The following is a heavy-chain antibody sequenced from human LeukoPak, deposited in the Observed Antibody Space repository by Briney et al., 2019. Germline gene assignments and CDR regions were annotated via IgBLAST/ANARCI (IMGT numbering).Heavy chain of an antibody. J-gene: IGHJ5*02. D-gene: IGHD3-10*01. V-gene: IGHV3-48*03. CDR3: AKAMVRGVITFNWFDP. CDR1: GFTFSSYE. Sequence: GGSLRLSCAASGFTFSSYEMNWVRQAPGKGLEWVSYISSSGSTIYYADSVKGRFTISRDNAKNSLYLQMNSLRAEDTAVYYCAKAMVRGVITFNWFDPWGQGTLVTVSS. CDR2: ISSSGSTI.